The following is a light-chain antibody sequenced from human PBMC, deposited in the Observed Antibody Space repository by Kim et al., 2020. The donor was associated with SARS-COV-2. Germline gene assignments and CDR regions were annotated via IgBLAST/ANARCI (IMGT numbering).Light chain of an antibody. Sequence: APGERGTPSCRAGRSVTSSFLAWYQHKPGQAPRLLIYGASSRATGIPDRFSGSGSGTDFTLTISRLEPEDFAVYYCQQYANSPITFGQGTRLEIK. CDR3: QQYANSPIT. CDR1: RSVTSSF. CDR2: GAS. J-gene: IGKJ5*01. V-gene: IGKV3-20*01.